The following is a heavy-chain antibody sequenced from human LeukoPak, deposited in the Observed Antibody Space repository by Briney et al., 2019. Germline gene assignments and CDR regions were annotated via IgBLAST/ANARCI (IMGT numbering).Heavy chain of an antibody. Sequence: GGSLRLSCAASGFTFSSYWMSWVRQAPGKGLEWVANIKQDGSGKYYVDSVKGRFTISRDNAKNSLYLQMNSLRAEDTAVYYCARPLYDFWSGYYEYGMDVWGQGTTVTVSS. D-gene: IGHD3-3*01. V-gene: IGHV3-7*01. CDR2: IKQDGSGK. J-gene: IGHJ6*02. CDR3: ARPLYDFWSGYYEYGMDV. CDR1: GFTFSSYW.